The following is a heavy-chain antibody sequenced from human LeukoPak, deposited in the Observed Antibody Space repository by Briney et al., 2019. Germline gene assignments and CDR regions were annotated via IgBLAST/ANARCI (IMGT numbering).Heavy chain of an antibody. D-gene: IGHD5-24*01. V-gene: IGHV4-34*01. CDR2: INHSGST. CDR3: ARPRDGYNFGAFDL. CDR1: GGSFSGYY. Sequence: SETLSLTCAVYGGSFSGYYWSWIRQPPGKGLEWIGEINHSGSTNYNPSLKSRVTISVDTSKNQFSLKLSSVTAADTAVYYCARPRDGYNFGAFDLWGQGTLVSVSS. J-gene: IGHJ3*01.